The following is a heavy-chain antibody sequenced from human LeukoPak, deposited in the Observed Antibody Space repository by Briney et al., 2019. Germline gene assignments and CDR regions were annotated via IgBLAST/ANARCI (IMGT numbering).Heavy chain of an antibody. CDR1: GGSISSSSYY. J-gene: IGHJ4*02. CDR2: IYYSGST. V-gene: IGHV4-39*07. D-gene: IGHD2-8*02. Sequence: RSSETLSLTCTVSGGSISSSSYYWGWIRQPPGKGLEWIGSIYYSGSTYYNPSLKSRVTMSVDKSKNQFSLKMSSVTAADTAVYYCATRTGGYWGQGTLVTVSS. CDR3: ATRTGGY.